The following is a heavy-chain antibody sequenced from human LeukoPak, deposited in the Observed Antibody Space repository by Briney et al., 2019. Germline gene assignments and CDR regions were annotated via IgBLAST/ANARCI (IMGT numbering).Heavy chain of an antibody. CDR1: GFTFSSYA. V-gene: IGHV3-30*04. Sequence: GGSLRLSCAASGFTFSSYAMHWVRQAPGKGLEWVAVISYDGSNKYYADSVKGRFTISRDNSKNTLYLQMNSLRAEDTAVYYCAKGYGDHAPSFDYWGQGTLVTVSS. J-gene: IGHJ4*02. D-gene: IGHD4-17*01. CDR2: ISYDGSNK. CDR3: AKGYGDHAPSFDY.